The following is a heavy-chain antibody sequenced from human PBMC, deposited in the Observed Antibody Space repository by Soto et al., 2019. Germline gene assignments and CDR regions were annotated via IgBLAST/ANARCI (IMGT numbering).Heavy chain of an antibody. D-gene: IGHD2-15*01. CDR3: ARGRWVGYCSGGSCSNRYYGMDV. CDR1: GGSFSGYC. V-gene: IGHV4-34*01. J-gene: IGHJ6*02. Sequence: SETLSLTCAVYGGSFSGYCWSWIRQPPGKGLEWIGEINHSGSTNYNPSLKSRVTISVDTSKNQFSLKLSSVTAADTAVYYCARGRWVGYCSGGSCSNRYYGMDVWGQGTTVTVSS. CDR2: INHSGST.